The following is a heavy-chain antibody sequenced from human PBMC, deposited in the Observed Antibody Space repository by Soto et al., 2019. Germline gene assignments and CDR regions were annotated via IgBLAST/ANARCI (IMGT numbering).Heavy chain of an antibody. Sequence: ASVKVSCKVSGYTLTELSMHWVRQAPGKGLEWMGGFDPEDGETIYAQKFQGRVTITRDTSASTAYMELSSLRSEDTAVYYCARVGSTVTRLNWFDPWGQGTLVTVSS. CDR1: GYTLTELS. D-gene: IGHD4-17*01. J-gene: IGHJ5*02. CDR2: FDPEDGET. CDR3: ARVGSTVTRLNWFDP. V-gene: IGHV1-24*01.